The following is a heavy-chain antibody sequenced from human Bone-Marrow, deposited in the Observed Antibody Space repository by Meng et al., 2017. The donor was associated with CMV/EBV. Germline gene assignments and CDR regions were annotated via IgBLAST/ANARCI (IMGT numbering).Heavy chain of an antibody. CDR2: IGTAGDT. V-gene: IGHV3-13*01. CDR1: GFTFSSYD. D-gene: IGHD6-6*01. J-gene: IGHJ4*02. CDR3: ARGAGGRESIAPHYFDY. Sequence: GGSLRLSCAASGFTFSSYDMHWVRQATGKGLEWVSAIGTAGDTYYPGSVKGRFTISRENAKTSLYLQMNSLRAGDTAVYYCARGAGGRESIAPHYFDYWGQGTLVTVSS.